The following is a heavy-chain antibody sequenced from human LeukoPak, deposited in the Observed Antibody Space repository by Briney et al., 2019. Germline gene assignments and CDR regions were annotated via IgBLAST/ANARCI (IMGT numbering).Heavy chain of an antibody. Sequence: ASVKVSCKASGYTFTGYYMHWVRQAPGQGLEWMGWINPNSGGTNYAQKFQGRVTMTRVTSISTAYMELSRLRSDDTAVYYCARVWERELILFDYWGQGTLVTVSS. V-gene: IGHV1-2*02. CDR2: INPNSGGT. CDR3: ARVWERELILFDY. J-gene: IGHJ4*02. CDR1: GYTFTGYY. D-gene: IGHD1-26*01.